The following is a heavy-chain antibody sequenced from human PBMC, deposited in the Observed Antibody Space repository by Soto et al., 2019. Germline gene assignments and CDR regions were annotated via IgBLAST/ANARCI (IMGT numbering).Heavy chain of an antibody. Sequence: EVQLLESGGGLVKPGGSLRLSCAASGFIVSNAWVNWVRQAPGKGLEWVGRIKSETDGGATDYGTPVEGRFTISRDESTSTLYLKMNSLKTEDRAVYYCTADKSYWGQGTLVTVSA. CDR1: GFIVSNAW. CDR2: IKSETDGGAT. CDR3: TADKSY. J-gene: IGHJ4*02. V-gene: IGHV3-15*07.